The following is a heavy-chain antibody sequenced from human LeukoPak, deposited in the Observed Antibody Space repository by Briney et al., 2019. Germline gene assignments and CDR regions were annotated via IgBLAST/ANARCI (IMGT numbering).Heavy chain of an antibody. CDR2: ISASGSTS. CDR1: GFTFTDYA. V-gene: IGHV3-23*01. Sequence: GGSLRLSCAASGFTFTDYAMGWVRQAPGQGLEGPSTISASGSTSYYADSVRGRFTISRDNSKNTLSLQMSSLRAEDTAVYFCAKRGVVIRVILVGFHKEAYYFDSWGQGALVTVSS. CDR3: AKRGVVIRVILVGFHKEAYYFDS. J-gene: IGHJ4*02. D-gene: IGHD3-22*01.